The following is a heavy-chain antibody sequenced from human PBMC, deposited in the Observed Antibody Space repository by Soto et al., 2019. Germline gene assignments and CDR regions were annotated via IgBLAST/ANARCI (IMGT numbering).Heavy chain of an antibody. CDR2: ISGKSGYI. CDR1: GFTFSTYA. D-gene: IGHD3-3*01. Sequence: PGGSLRLSCAASGFTFSTYAMNWVRQAPGKGPEWVSSISGKSGYIHYAESVKGRFIISRDNAKNSLYLQMNSLRAEDTALYYCARDRDQTTEDDFWGTYFRKPFDYWGQGA. J-gene: IGHJ4*02. V-gene: IGHV3-21*01. CDR3: ARDRDQTTEDDFWGTYFRKPFDY.